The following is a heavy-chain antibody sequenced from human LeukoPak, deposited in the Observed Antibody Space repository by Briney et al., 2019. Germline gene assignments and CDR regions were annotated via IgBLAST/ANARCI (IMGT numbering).Heavy chain of an antibody. J-gene: IGHJ3*02. CDR1: GGSITSYY. D-gene: IGHD1-26*01. CDR3: ARGLLGGTNAFDI. Sequence: SETLSLTCTVSGGSITSYYWSWIRQPPGKGLEWIGYIYYSGSTNYNPSLRSRVTISVDRSKNPLSLKLSSVTAADTAVYYCARGLLGGTNAFDIWGQGKMVTVSP. V-gene: IGHV4-59*01. CDR2: IYYSGST.